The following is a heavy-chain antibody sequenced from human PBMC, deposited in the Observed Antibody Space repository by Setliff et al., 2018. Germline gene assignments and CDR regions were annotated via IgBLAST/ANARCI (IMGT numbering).Heavy chain of an antibody. D-gene: IGHD6-19*01. J-gene: IGHJ3*02. V-gene: IGHV3-30*11. CDR1: GFTFSSYA. CDR2: ISYDGSNK. CDR3: ARPREQWLVLGFAFDI. Sequence: LSLSCVASGFTFSSYAMHWVRQAPGKGPEWVAVISYDGSNKYYADSVKGRFTISRDNSKNTLYLQMNSLRAEDTAVYYCARPREQWLVLGFAFDIWGQGTMVTVSS.